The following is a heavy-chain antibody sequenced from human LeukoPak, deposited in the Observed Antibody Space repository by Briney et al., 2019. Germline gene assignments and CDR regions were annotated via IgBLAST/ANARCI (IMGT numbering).Heavy chain of an antibody. D-gene: IGHD6-19*01. J-gene: IGHJ4*02. CDR1: GASISSNNW. CDR2: IYHSGST. CDR3: AGGQWLVYGY. Sequence: SETLSLTCAVSGASISSNNWWSWVRQPPGKGLEWIGEIYHSGSTNYNPSLKSRVTISVDTSKNQFSLKLSSVTAADTAVYYCAGGQWLVYGYWGQGTLVTVSS. V-gene: IGHV4-4*02.